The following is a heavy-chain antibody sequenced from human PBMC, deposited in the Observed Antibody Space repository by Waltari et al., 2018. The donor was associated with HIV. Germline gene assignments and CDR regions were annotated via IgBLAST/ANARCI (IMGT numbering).Heavy chain of an antibody. D-gene: IGHD3-10*01. V-gene: IGHV1-8*02. CDR2: IRPRTGKT. CDR1: GYPFIGHD. J-gene: IGHJ6*02. Sequence: QVQLAQSGAAATTPGPSVKVPCTASGYPFIGHDINGVRQAPGQGLEWMGWIRPRTGKTGYAQTFQGRITMTRDASTSTAYLEVRRLKQEDTAVYYGARRPYASGSHYPHYYYGLDVWGQGTTVIVSS. CDR3: ARRPYASGSHYPHYYYGLDV.